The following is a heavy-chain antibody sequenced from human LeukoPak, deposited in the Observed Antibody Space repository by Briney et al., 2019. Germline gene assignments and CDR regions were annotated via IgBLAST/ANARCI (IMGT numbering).Heavy chain of an antibody. Sequence: SETLSLTCTVSGGSISGYYRSWIRQPPGKGLEWIGYIYYSGSTNYNPSLKSRVTMSVDTSKNQFSLKLSSVTAADTAVYYCASGTVTTEYFHPWGQGTLVTVSS. V-gene: IGHV4-59*01. CDR3: ASGTVTTEYFHP. CDR1: GGSISGYY. CDR2: IYYSGST. D-gene: IGHD4-17*01. J-gene: IGHJ1*01.